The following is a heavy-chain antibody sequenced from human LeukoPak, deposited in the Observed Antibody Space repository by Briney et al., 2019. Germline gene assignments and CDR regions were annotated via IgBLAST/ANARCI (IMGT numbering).Heavy chain of an antibody. J-gene: IGHJ4*02. D-gene: IGHD2-2*02. Sequence: GESLKISCTGSGYRFTNYWIGWVRQMPRKRLEWMGVIYPGDSDTRYSPSFQGQVTISADKSITTAYLQWSSLKASDTAMYYCAIGGDSSTSCYRCFNFWGQGTLVTVSS. CDR3: AIGGDSSTSCYRCFNF. V-gene: IGHV5-51*01. CDR2: IYPGDSDT. CDR1: GYRFTNYW.